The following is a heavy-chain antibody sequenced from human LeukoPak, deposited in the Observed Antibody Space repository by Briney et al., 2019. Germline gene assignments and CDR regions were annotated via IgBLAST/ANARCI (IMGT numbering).Heavy chain of an antibody. CDR3: ARGGGEITIVGVVTTVDTWFDP. Sequence: SETLSLTCAVSGYSISSGYYWGWIRQPPGTGLDRFGSMDHSGSTYYNPSLESRVTISVDPSKHHFSLKMSSVSGADTAVYFCARGGGEITIVGVVTTVDTWFDPWGQGTLVTVSS. CDR2: MDHSGST. V-gene: IGHV4-38-2*01. D-gene: IGHD3-3*01. J-gene: IGHJ5*02. CDR1: GYSISSGYY.